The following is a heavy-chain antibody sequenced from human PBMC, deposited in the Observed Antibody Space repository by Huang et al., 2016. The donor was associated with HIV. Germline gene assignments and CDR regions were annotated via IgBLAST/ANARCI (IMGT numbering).Heavy chain of an antibody. CDR1: GNSFSSYW. CDR2: IFPGDSAT. Sequence: EVQLVQSGAAVMRPGESLRISCKTYGNSFSSYWIGWVRQMPGKGLAWMGSIFPGDSATRYSPSFEGQVTISADTSTMTVDLQWSSLRPSDTAMYYCARRIGWESIRSRDNWFDSWGQGTLVTVSS. CDR3: ARRIGWESIRSRDNWFDS. D-gene: IGHD1-26*01. V-gene: IGHV5-51*03. J-gene: IGHJ5*01.